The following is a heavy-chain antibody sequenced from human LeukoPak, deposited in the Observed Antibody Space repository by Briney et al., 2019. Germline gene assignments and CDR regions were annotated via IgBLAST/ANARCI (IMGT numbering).Heavy chain of an antibody. V-gene: IGHV3-48*04. Sequence: GGSLRLSCAASGFTFSSYSMNWVRQAPGKGLEWVSYISSSSSTIYYADSVKGRFTISRDNAKNTLHLQMNSLRAEDTAVYYCARTFTYYYDSSGPETWGQGTLVTVSS. CDR3: ARTFTYYYDSSGPET. D-gene: IGHD3-22*01. J-gene: IGHJ4*02. CDR2: ISSSSSTI. CDR1: GFTFSSYS.